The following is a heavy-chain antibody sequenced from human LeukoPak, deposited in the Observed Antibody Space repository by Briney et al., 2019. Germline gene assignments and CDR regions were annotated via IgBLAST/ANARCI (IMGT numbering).Heavy chain of an antibody. CDR1: GFTFSSYA. V-gene: IGHV3-23*01. CDR2: ISGSGGST. CDR3: AKGAWGYDSSGYYRDYFDY. J-gene: IGHJ4*02. Sequence: AGGSLRLSCAASGFTFSSYAMSWVRQAPGKGLEWVSAISGSGGSTYYADSVKGRFTISRDNSKNTLYLQMSSLRAEDTAVYYCAKGAWGYDSSGYYRDYFDYWGQGTLVTVSS. D-gene: IGHD3-22*01.